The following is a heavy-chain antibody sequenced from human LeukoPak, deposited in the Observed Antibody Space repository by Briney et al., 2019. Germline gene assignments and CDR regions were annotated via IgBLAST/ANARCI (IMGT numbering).Heavy chain of an antibody. J-gene: IGHJ4*02. CDR1: GFTFSSYS. CDR2: ISSSSSYI. CDR3: ARDTYYYDSSGYYRNFDY. V-gene: IGHV3-21*01. Sequence: PGGSLRLSCAASGFTFSSYSMNWVRQAPGKGLEWVSSISSSSSYIYYADSVKGRFTISRDNAKDSLYLQMNSLRAEDTAVYYCARDTYYYDSSGYYRNFDYWGQGTLVTVSS. D-gene: IGHD3-22*01.